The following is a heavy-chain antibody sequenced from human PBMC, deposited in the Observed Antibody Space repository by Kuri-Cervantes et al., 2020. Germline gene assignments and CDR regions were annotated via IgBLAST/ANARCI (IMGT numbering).Heavy chain of an antibody. V-gene: IGHV3-48*04. D-gene: IGHD2-2*01. CDR3: ARGEDIVVVPAATSYYYYGMDV. J-gene: IGHJ6*02. CDR2: ISWNSGSI. Sequence: GESLKISCAASGFTFSSYSMNWVRQAPGKGLEWVSGISWNSGSIGYADSVKGRFTISRDNAKNSLYLQMNSLRAEDTAVYYCARGEDIVVVPAATSYYYYGMDVWGQGTTVTVSS. CDR1: GFTFSSYS.